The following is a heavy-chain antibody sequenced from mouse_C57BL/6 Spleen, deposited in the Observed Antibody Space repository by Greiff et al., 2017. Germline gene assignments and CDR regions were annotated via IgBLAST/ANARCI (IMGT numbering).Heavy chain of an antibody. CDR3: ARRYYGSYWYFDV. Sequence: VQLKQSGPGLVKPSQSLSLTCSVTGYSITSGYYWNWIRQFPGNKLEWMGYISYDGGNNYNPSLKNRISITRDTSKNQCFLKLNSVTTEDTATYYCARRYYGSYWYFDVWGTGTTVTVSS. J-gene: IGHJ1*03. CDR1: GYSITSGYY. V-gene: IGHV3-6*01. D-gene: IGHD1-1*01. CDR2: ISYDGGN.